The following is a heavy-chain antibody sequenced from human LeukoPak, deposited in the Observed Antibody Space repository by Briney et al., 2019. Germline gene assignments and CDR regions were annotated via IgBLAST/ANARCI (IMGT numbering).Heavy chain of an antibody. V-gene: IGHV4-59*01. D-gene: IGHD3-10*01. CDR3: ARGAGSPYYFDY. J-gene: IGHJ4*02. CDR2: IYYSGST. Sequence: SETLSLTCAVYGGSFSGYYWSWIRQPPGKGLEWIGYIYYSGSTNYNPSLKSRVTISVDTSKNQFSLKLSSVTAADTAVYYCARGAGSPYYFDYWGQGTLVTVSS. CDR1: GGSFSGYY.